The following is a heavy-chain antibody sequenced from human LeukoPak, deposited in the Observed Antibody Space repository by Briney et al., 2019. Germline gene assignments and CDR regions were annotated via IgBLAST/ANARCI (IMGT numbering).Heavy chain of an antibody. CDR3: ARAAGVRNWFDP. CDR1: EFTFNTYA. Sequence: GGSLRLSCAASEFTFNTYAMSWVHQAPGKGLEWVAVISFDESHEYYADSVKGRFTISRDNSRNTVYLQMDSLRAEDTAVYYCARAAGVRNWFDPWGQGTLVTVSS. J-gene: IGHJ5*02. CDR2: ISFDESHE. V-gene: IGHV3-30*14.